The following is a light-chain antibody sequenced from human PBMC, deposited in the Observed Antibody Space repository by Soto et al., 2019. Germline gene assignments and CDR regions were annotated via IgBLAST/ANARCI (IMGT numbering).Light chain of an antibody. V-gene: IGKV3-20*01. CDR3: QQYYTSPVWT. CDR2: GAS. Sequence: EIVLTQSPGPLSLSPGERATLSCRASQSVSSTDLAWYQQRPGQAPRLLMYGASSRATGIPDRFSGSGSGTDFNLTISRLEPEDSGVYFCQQYYTSPVWTFGQGTKVEIK. J-gene: IGKJ1*01. CDR1: QSVSSTD.